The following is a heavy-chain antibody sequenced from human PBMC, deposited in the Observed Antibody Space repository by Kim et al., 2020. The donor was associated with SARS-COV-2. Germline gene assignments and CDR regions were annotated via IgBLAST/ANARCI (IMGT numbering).Heavy chain of an antibody. CDR2: INGGDGST. V-gene: IGHV1-3*01. J-gene: IGHJ4*02. CDR1: GYTFSKYA. Sequence: ASVKVSCKAYGYTFSKYAIHWVRQAPGQGLEWLGWINGGDGSTKYSQKFQGRVTITRDRSASTAYVELSSLRFEDTAVYYCVRDRGYGNTFYWAQGTLVTVSS. CDR3: VRDRGYGNTFY. D-gene: IGHD3-10*01.